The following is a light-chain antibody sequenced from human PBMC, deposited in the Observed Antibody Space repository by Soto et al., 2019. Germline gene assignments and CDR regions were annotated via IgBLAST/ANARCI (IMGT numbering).Light chain of an antibody. J-gene: IGLJ2*01. CDR2: DVS. CDR1: SSDIADYRY. Sequence: QSALTQPASVSGSPGQSITIPCTGPSSDIADYRYVSWYQQRPGKAPKLMIFDVSDRPSGISNCFSASKSGNTASLTISTLQPEDEADYYCSSYTTSSIRLFGGGTQLTVL. CDR3: SSYTTSSIRL. V-gene: IGLV2-14*01.